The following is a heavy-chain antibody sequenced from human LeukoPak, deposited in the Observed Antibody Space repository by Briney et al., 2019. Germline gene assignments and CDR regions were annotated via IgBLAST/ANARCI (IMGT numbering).Heavy chain of an antibody. J-gene: IGHJ6*03. D-gene: IGHD3-10*01. CDR1: GYSINSAYY. V-gene: IGHV4-38-2*02. CDR2: IYHSGSP. Sequence: SETLSLTCTVSGYSINSAYYWGWIRQPPGKGLEWIGSIYHSGSPDYNPSLKSRVTISVDTSKNQFSLKLSSVTAADTAVYYCARSIIYYYYMDVWGKGTTVTVSS. CDR3: ARSIIYYYYMDV.